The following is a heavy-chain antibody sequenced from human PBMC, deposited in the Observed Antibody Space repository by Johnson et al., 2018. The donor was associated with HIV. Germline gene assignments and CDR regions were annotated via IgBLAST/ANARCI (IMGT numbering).Heavy chain of an antibody. CDR3: ARVSSSVTTARYGAFDI. Sequence: VQLVESGGGVVQPGRSLRLSCAASGFTFSSYAMSWVHQAPGKGLEWVSAISGSGGSTYYADSVKGRFTISRDNSKNTLYLQINSLRAEDTAVYYCARVSSSVTTARYGAFDIWGQGTMVIVSS. CDR2: ISGSGGST. J-gene: IGHJ3*02. V-gene: IGHV3-23*04. CDR1: GFTFSSYA. D-gene: IGHD4-17*01.